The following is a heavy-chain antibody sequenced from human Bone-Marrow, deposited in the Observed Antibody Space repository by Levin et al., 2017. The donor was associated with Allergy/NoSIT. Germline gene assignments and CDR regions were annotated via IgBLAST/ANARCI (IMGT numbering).Heavy chain of an antibody. CDR1: GYTFTMYG. CDR3: ARDFGPYDSSGYYPY. CDR2: ISAHHGNA. V-gene: IGHV1-18*01. D-gene: IGHD3-22*01. J-gene: IGHJ4*02. Sequence: GASVKVSCKASGYTFTMYGISWVRQAPGQGLEWMGWISAHHGNANYAQKVQARVTMTTDTSTSTAYMELRSLRSDDTAVYYCARDFGPYDSSGYYPYWGQGSPVTVSS.